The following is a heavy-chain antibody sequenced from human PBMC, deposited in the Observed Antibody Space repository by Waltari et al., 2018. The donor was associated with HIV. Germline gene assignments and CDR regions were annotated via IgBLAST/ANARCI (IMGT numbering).Heavy chain of an antibody. J-gene: IGHJ6*02. CDR2: IIANAGRA. CDR3: ANHSSGWYRGHYPIDV. V-gene: IGHV3-23*01. Sequence: EVQVFASRGGLVQKVWALRVSSSACTLTLITYALTWVPWAPRARRKGVAWVGIIIANAGRAYHEDSLESRCTGSRENSNNPIYLQMNNLTAEDTAVYYWANHSSGWYRGHYPIDVWGQGTTVTVSS. D-gene: IGHD6-19*01. CDR1: TLTLITYA.